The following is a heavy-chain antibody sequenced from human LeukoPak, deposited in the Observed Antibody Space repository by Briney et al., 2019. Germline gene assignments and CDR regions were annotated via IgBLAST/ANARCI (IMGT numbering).Heavy chain of an antibody. D-gene: IGHD2-2*01. CDR3: AREGVVVPAAFDY. CDR1: GFTFSSYG. CDR2: ISYDGSNK. V-gene: IGHV3-30*03. J-gene: IGHJ4*02. Sequence: GGSLRLSCAASGFTFSSYGMHWVRQAPGKGLEWVAVISYDGSNKYYADSVKGRFTISRDNSKNTLYLQMNSLRAEDTAVYYCAREGVVVPAAFDYWGQGTLVTVSS.